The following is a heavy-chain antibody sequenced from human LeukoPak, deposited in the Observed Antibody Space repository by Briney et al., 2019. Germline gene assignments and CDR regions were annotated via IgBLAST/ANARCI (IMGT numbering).Heavy chain of an antibody. CDR3: ARTEGDYYDSSGDWNY. Sequence: SETLSLNCTVSGGSISSYYWSWLRQPPGKGLEWIGYIYYSGSTNYNPSLKSRVTISVDTSKNQISLKLSSVTAADTAVYYCARTEGDYYDSSGDWNYWGQGTLVTVSS. CDR2: IYYSGST. D-gene: IGHD3-22*01. V-gene: IGHV4-59*01. CDR1: GGSISSYY. J-gene: IGHJ4*02.